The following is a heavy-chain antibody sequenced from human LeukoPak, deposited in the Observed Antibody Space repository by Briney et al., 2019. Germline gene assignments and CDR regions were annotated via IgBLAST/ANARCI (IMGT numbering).Heavy chain of an antibody. CDR1: GGSLSSSSYY. Sequence: PSGTLSLTCTVSGGSLSSSSYYWGWIRQPPGKGLEWIRSIYYSGSTYYNPSLKSRVTISVDTSKNQFSLKLSSVTAADTAVYYCARAWRARLNYGSGSYHFDYWGQGTLVTVSS. CDR2: IYYSGST. CDR3: ARAWRARLNYGSGSYHFDY. V-gene: IGHV4-39*07. D-gene: IGHD3-10*01. J-gene: IGHJ4*02.